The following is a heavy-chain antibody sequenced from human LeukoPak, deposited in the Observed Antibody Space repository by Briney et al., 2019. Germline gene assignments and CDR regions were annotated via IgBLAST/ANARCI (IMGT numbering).Heavy chain of an antibody. J-gene: IGHJ6*02. CDR2: INTNTGNP. V-gene: IGHV7-4-1*02. Sequence: GASVKVSCKASGYTFTEYAMNWVRQAPGQGLEWMGRINTNTGNPTYAQGFTGRFVFSLDTSVSTAYLQISSLKAEDTAVYYCATGAARFGVLFYYGVDVWGQGTTVTVSS. CDR3: ATGAARFGVLFYYGVDV. CDR1: GYTFTEYA. D-gene: IGHD3-10*01.